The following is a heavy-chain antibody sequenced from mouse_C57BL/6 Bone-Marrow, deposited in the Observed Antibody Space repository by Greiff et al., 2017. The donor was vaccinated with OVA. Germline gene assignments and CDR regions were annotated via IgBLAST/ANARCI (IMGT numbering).Heavy chain of an antibody. CDR2: INPYNGGT. Sequence: EVQLQQSGPVLVKPGASVKMSCKASGYTFTDYYMNWVKQSHGKSLEWIGVINPYNGGTSYNQKFKGKATLTVDKSSSTAYMELNSLTSEDSAVYYCATTVVYWYFDVWGTGTTVTVSS. CDR3: ATTVVYWYFDV. D-gene: IGHD1-1*01. V-gene: IGHV1-19*01. J-gene: IGHJ1*03. CDR1: GYTFTDYY.